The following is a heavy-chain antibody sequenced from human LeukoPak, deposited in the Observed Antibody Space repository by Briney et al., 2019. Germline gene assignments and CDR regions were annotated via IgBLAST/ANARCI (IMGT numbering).Heavy chain of an antibody. V-gene: IGHV4-59*08. CDR3: ASSPRLTTSWFLFDS. Sequence: SETLSPTCSVSGDSFSNYCWTWIRQPPGKGLDWIGYVYYSGSTNYNPSLKTRLHLSVDTSKNRFSLKLSSVTAADTAVYYCASSPRLTTSWFLFDSWGHGTLVTVSS. D-gene: IGHD2-2*01. J-gene: IGHJ5*01. CDR1: GDSFSNYC. CDR2: VYYSGST.